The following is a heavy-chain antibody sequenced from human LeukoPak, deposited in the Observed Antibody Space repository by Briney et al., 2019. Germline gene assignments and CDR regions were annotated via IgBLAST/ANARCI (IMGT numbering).Heavy chain of an antibody. CDR2: IFYSGTT. J-gene: IGHJ5*01. D-gene: IGHD2-21*01. Sequence: SETLSLTCSVSGDSISSTSFYRGWIRQPPGKGLEWIGSIFYSGTTYYTPSLKSRVTLSLDTSKNHFSLRLTSVTAADTAVYYCARQIAVVEPTDPNWFDSWGQGTLVTVSS. CDR3: ARQIAVVEPTDPNWFDS. CDR1: GDSISSTSFY. V-gene: IGHV4-39*07.